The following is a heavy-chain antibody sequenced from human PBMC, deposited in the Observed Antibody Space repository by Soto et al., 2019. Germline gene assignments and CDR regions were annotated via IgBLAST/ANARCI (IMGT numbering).Heavy chain of an antibody. Sequence: SVTLSLTCTVSGGSISSGGYYWSWIRQHPGKGLEWIGYIYYSGSTYYNPSLKSRVTISVDTSKNQFSLKLSSVTAADTAVYYCARITVPAAMSWFDPWGQGNLVTVS. CDR1: GGSISSGGYY. CDR2: IYYSGST. V-gene: IGHV4-31*03. J-gene: IGHJ5*02. D-gene: IGHD2-2*01. CDR3: ARITVPAAMSWFDP.